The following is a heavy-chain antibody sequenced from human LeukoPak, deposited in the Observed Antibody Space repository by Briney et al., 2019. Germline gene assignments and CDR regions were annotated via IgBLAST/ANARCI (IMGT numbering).Heavy chain of an antibody. D-gene: IGHD1-26*01. CDR2: INSDGSST. V-gene: IGHV3-74*01. CDR1: GFSFSSYW. J-gene: IGHJ4*02. CDR3: ARDDPGIGIDY. Sequence: GSLRLSCAASGFSFSSYWMHWVRQAPGKGLVWVSHINSDGSSTTYANSVKGRFTISRDNAKSTLYLQMNSLRAEDTAVYYCARDDPGIGIDYWGQGTLVTVSS.